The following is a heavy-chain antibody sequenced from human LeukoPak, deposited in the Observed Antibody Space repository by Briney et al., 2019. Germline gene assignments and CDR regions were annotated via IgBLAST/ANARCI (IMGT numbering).Heavy chain of an antibody. CDR3: ARDAYSHYDPGSFDI. J-gene: IGHJ3*02. CDR2: IIPILGIA. Sequence: SVKVSCKASGGTFSSYTISWVRQAPGQGLEWMGRIIPILGIANYAQKFQGRVTITADKSTSTAYMELSSLRSEDTAVYYCARDAYSHYDPGSFDIWGQGTMVTVSS. V-gene: IGHV1-69*04. CDR1: GGTFSSYT. D-gene: IGHD4-11*01.